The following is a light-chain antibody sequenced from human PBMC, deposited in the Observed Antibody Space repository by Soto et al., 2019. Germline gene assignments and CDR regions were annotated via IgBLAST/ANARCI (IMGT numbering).Light chain of an antibody. Sequence: EIVLTQSPGTLCLYPGEEATLSCRASQSVSSNLAWYQQKPGQAPRLLIYGASTRATAIPASFSGSGSGTDFTLTISSLQSEDFAVYYCQQYNNWPITFGQGTRLEIK. J-gene: IGKJ5*01. CDR1: QSVSSN. CDR2: GAS. CDR3: QQYNNWPIT. V-gene: IGKV3-15*01.